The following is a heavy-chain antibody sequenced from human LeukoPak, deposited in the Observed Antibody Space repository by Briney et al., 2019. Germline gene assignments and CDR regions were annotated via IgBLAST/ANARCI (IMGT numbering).Heavy chain of an antibody. CDR2: MNPNSGNT. CDR3: ARVGVAAHYNWFDP. D-gene: IGHD2-15*01. Sequence: ASVKVSCKASGYTFTSYDINWVRQATGQGLEWMGWMNPNSGNTGYAQKFQGRVTITRNTSISTAYMELSSLRSEDTAVYYCARVGVAAHYNWFDPWGQGTLVTVSS. V-gene: IGHV1-8*03. J-gene: IGHJ5*02. CDR1: GYTFTSYD.